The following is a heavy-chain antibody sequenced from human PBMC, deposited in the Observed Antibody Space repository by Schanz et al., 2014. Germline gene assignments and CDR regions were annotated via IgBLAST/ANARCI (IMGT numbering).Heavy chain of an antibody. CDR1: GFIFSNYG. V-gene: IGHV3-72*01. CDR3: ARRASCSRIGCPFDS. J-gene: IGHJ4*02. Sequence: VQLVESGGGVVQPGRSLRLSCAASGFIFSNYGMHWVRQAPGKGPEWVGRVRNKNNRYTTEYAASVKGRFTISRDDSKNSLYLQMNSLKTEDTAMYYCARRASCSRIGCPFDSWGQGTLXTVSS. D-gene: IGHD2-2*01. CDR2: VRNKNNRYTT.